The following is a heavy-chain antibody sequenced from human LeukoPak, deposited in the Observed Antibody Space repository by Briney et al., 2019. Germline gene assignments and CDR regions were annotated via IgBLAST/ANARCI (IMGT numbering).Heavy chain of an antibody. D-gene: IGHD3-22*01. J-gene: IGHJ4*02. CDR1: GYTFTSYD. Sequence: ASVKVSCKASGYTFTSYDINWVRQATGQGLEWMGWMNPNSGTTGYAQKFQGRVTMTRNTSISTAYMELSSLRSEDTAVYYCARGRTAHTYYDSSGDCDYWGQGTLVTVSS. CDR3: ARGRTAHTYYDSSGDCDY. V-gene: IGHV1-8*01. CDR2: MNPNSGTT.